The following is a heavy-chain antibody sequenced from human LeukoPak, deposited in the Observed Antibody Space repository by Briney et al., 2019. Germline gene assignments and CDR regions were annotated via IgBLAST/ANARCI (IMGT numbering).Heavy chain of an antibody. V-gene: IGHV4-59*01. CDR1: GGSFSGYY. CDR3: ARQEQQLIYNWFDP. Sequence: SETLSLTCAVYGGSFSGYYWSWIRQPPGKGLEWIGYTHYSGSTKYNPSLKSRLTMSLDTSKNQFSLRLSSVTAADTAVYYCARQEQQLIYNWFDPWGQGTLVTVSS. J-gene: IGHJ5*02. D-gene: IGHD6-13*01. CDR2: THYSGST.